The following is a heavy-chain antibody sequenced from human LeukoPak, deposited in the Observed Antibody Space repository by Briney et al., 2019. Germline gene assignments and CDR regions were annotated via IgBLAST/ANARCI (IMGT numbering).Heavy chain of an antibody. Sequence: SETLSLTCAVSVYSLSIGYYWGWIRQPPGKGLECIGSIYHSGSTYYNPSLKSRVTISVDTSKNQFSLKLSSVTAADTAVYYCARDPSEYSSSSITFDYWGQGTLVTVSS. J-gene: IGHJ4*02. CDR2: IYHSGST. V-gene: IGHV4-38-2*02. D-gene: IGHD6-6*01. CDR1: VYSLSIGYY. CDR3: ARDPSEYSSSSITFDY.